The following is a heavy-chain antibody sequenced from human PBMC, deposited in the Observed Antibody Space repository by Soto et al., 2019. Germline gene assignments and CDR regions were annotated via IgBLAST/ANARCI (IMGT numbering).Heavy chain of an antibody. D-gene: IGHD3-16*01. V-gene: IGHV3-23*01. Sequence: PGGSLRLSCAASGFTFSSYALNWVRQAPGKGLQWVSGISDDGSRTYYADSVKGRFTISRDNSKSTLFLQMNSLRVEDTAVYHCARHDDWFDPWGQGIQVTVSS. CDR1: GFTFSSYA. J-gene: IGHJ5*02. CDR2: ISDDGSRT. CDR3: ARHDDWFDP.